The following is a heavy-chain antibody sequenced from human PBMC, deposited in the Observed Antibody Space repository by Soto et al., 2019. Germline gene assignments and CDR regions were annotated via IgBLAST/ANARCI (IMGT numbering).Heavy chain of an antibody. CDR3: AREGEWELPQNYGMDV. J-gene: IGHJ6*02. CDR2: INAGNGNT. CDR1: GYTFTSYA. D-gene: IGHD1-26*01. V-gene: IGHV1-3*01. Sequence: GASVKVSCKASGYTFTSYAMHWVRQAPGQRLEWMGWINAGNGNTKYSQKFQGRVTITRDTSASTAYMELSSLRSEDTAVYYCAREGEWELPQNYGMDVWGQGTTVTSP.